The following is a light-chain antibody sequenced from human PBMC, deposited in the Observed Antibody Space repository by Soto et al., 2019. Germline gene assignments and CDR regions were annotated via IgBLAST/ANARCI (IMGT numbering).Light chain of an antibody. J-gene: IGKJ3*01. CDR1: QTISSN. CDR3: QQYNNWPPFT. V-gene: IGKV3-15*01. Sequence: DIVITQSPSTLSVSPGERATLSCRASQTISSNLAWYQQKPGQTPRLLIYGASTRAAGIPARFSGSGSGTDFTLTITSLQPEDFAVYYCQQYNNWPPFTFGPGTKVDIK. CDR2: GAS.